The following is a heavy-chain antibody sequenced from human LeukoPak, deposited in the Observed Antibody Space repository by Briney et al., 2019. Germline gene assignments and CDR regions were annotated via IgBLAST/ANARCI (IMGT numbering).Heavy chain of an antibody. CDR1: GYTFSNFG. J-gene: IGHJ4*02. CDR3: ATDGTSTDDY. Sequence: ASVKVSCKSCGYTFSNFGINWVRQAPGQGLEWMGWISGNNDNPNYGQKFQGRFTVTTDSSTSTAYMELRNLTFDDTAVYYCATDGTSTDDYWGQGTLVTVSS. V-gene: IGHV1-18*01. D-gene: IGHD2-2*01. CDR2: ISGNNDNP.